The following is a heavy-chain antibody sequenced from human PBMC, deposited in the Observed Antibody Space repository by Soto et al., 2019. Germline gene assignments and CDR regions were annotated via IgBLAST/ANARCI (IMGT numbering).Heavy chain of an antibody. CDR3: ARFIAVPGSHHYYYGMDV. V-gene: IGHV3-48*02. CDR2: IRSSSSTI. CDR1: GFTFSSYD. D-gene: IGHD6-13*01. Sequence: GGSLRLSCAASGFTFSSYDMNWVRQAPGKGLEWISYIRSSSSTIYYADSVRGRFTISRDNAKNSLYLQMNSLKDEDTAVYYCARFIAVPGSHHYYYGMDVWGQGTTVTVSS. J-gene: IGHJ6*02.